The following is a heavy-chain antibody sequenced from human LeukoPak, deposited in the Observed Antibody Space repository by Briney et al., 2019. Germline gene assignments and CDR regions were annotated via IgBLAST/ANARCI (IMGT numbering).Heavy chain of an antibody. CDR1: GFTFSSYA. Sequence: GGSPRLSCAASGFTFSSYAMSWVRQAPGKGLEWVSAISGSGGSTYYADSVKGRFTISRDNSKNTLHLQMNSLRAEDTAVYYCAKANLYDILTGYYNFNLWGQGTLVTVSS. CDR2: ISGSGGST. CDR3: AKANLYDILTGYYNFNL. V-gene: IGHV3-23*01. J-gene: IGHJ5*02. D-gene: IGHD3-9*01.